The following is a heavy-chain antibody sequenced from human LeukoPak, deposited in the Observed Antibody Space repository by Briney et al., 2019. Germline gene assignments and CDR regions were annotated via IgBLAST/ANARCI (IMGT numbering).Heavy chain of an antibody. V-gene: IGHV4-30-4*01. J-gene: IGHJ6*02. CDR3: ARDRTVTTGYYYYGMDV. Sequence: PSETLSLTCTVSGGSITNNNFYWSWIRQPPGKGLEWIGYIYYSGSTYYNPSLKSRVTISVDTSKNQFSLKLSSVTAADTAVYYCARDRTVTTGYYYYGMDVWGQGTTVTVSS. D-gene: IGHD4-17*01. CDR1: GGSITNNNFY. CDR2: IYYSGST.